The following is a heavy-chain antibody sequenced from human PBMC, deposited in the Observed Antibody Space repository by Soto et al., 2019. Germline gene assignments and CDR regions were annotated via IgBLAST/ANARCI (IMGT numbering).Heavy chain of an antibody. D-gene: IGHD6-13*01. CDR1: GGTFSSYS. Sequence: SVKVSCKASGGTFSSYSISWVLEAPGEGLEWMGGIIPIFGTANYAQKFQGRVTITADESTSTAYMELSSLRSEDTAVYYCARSTAAAGTGFYYYYGMDVWGQGTTVTVSS. V-gene: IGHV1-69*13. CDR2: IIPIFGTA. CDR3: ARSTAAAGTGFYYYYGMDV. J-gene: IGHJ6*02.